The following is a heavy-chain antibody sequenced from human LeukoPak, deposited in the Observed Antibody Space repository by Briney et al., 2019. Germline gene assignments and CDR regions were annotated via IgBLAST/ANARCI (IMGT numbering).Heavy chain of an antibody. V-gene: IGHV1-2*02. J-gene: IGHJ5*02. CDR2: INPNSGGT. CDR1: GYTFTGYY. CDR3: ARDGSGSYYNVIWFDP. Sequence: RASVKVSCKASGYTFTGYYMHWVRQAPGQGLEWMGWINPNSGGTNYAQKFQGRVTMTRDTSISTAYMELSRLRSDDTAVYYCARDGSGSYYNVIWFDPWGQGTLVTVSS. D-gene: IGHD3-10*01.